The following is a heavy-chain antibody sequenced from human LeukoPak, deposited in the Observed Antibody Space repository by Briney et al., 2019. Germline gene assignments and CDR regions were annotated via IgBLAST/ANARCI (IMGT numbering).Heavy chain of an antibody. Sequence: SETLSLTCSVSGDSVTRCYLSWIRQPPGRGLEGIGYISYTADTNYNPSLKRRVTLSTDTSKNHLSLKMSSVRATGTGGYYCATSSQSGSYRAHWGQGTLVTVSS. J-gene: IGHJ4*02. CDR1: GDSVTRCY. V-gene: IGHV4-59*08. CDR2: ISYTADT. D-gene: IGHD3-10*01. CDR3: ATSSQSGSYRAH.